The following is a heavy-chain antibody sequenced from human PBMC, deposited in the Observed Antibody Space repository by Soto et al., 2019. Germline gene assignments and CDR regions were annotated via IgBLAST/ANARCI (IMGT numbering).Heavy chain of an antibody. CDR3: ATLYECSSSDP. J-gene: IGHJ5*02. CDR2: FDPEDGET. CDR1: GYTLTELS. V-gene: IGHV1-24*01. D-gene: IGHD6-6*01. Sequence: GSSVKVSCKVPGYTLTELSMQWGRQAPGKGLEWMGGFDPEDGETIYAQKFQGRVTMTEDTSTDTAYMELSSLRSEDTAVYYCATLYECSSSDPWGQGTLVTVSS.